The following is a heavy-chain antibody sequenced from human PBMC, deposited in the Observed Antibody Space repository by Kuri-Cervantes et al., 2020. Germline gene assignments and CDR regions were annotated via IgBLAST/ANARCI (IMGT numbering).Heavy chain of an antibody. CDR1: GGTFSSQA. CDR2: IIPIFDTA. J-gene: IGHJ4*02. CDR3: ALESFDY. Sequence: SVKVSCKASGGTFSSQAISWVRQAPGQGLEWMGGIIPIFDTANYAQKFQGRVTINTDESTAYLELSSLRSDDTAIYYCALESFDYWGQGTLVTVSS. V-gene: IGHV1-69*05.